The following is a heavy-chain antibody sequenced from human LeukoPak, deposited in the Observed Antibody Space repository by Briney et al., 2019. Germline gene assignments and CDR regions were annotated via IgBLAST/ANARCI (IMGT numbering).Heavy chain of an antibody. CDR2: INPNSGGT. D-gene: IGHD6-19*01. J-gene: IGHJ4*02. CDR3: ARVYGRTYSSGY. Sequence: ASVKVSCKASGYTSTGYYMHWVRQPPGQGLEWMGWINPNSGGTNYAQKFQGRVTMTRDTSISTAYMELSRLRSDDTAVYYCARVYGRTYSSGYWGQGTLVTVSS. CDR1: GYTSTGYY. V-gene: IGHV1-2*02.